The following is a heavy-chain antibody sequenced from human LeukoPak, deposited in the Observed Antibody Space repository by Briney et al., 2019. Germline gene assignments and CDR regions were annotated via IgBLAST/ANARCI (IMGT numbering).Heavy chain of an antibody. V-gene: IGHV3-30*03. Sequence: GGSLRLSCAASGFTFSSYWMNWARQAPGKGLEWVAVISYDGSNKYYADSVKGRFTISRDNSKNTLYLQMNSLRAEDTAVYYCARGITLSHWAAWGQGTLVTVSS. CDR1: GFTFSSYW. CDR2: ISYDGSNK. J-gene: IGHJ5*02. CDR3: ARGITLSHWAA. D-gene: IGHD1-14*01.